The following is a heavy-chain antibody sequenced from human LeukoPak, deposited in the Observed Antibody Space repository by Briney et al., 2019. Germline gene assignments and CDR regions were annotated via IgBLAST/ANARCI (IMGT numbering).Heavy chain of an antibody. J-gene: IGHJ6*03. D-gene: IGHD5-18*01. CDR3: ARGRAGRGYSYVIYYYYYMDV. CDR2: VNPTSGGT. V-gene: IGHV1-2*02. CDR1: GYTFTGYY. Sequence: ASVKVSCKASGYTFTGYYMHWVRQAPGQGLEWMGWVNPTSGGTNYAQKFQGRVTMTRDTSISTAYMELSRLRSDDTAVYYCARGRAGRGYSYVIYYYYYMDVWGKGTTVTVSS.